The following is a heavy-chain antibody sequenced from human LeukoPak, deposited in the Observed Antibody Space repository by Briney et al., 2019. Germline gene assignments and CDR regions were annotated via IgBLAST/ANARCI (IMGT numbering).Heavy chain of an antibody. CDR3: ARGVGVTTYYSDC. J-gene: IGHJ4*02. Sequence: GGSLRLSCAASGFIFIGYAMSWVRQAPGKGLEWVSSIRPGGGSTYYADSVKGRFTISRDNSKNTLYLQMNSLRADDTAVYYCARGVGVTTYYSDCWGQEALVTVSS. CDR1: GFIFIGYA. D-gene: IGHD1-26*01. CDR2: IRPGGGST. V-gene: IGHV3-23*01.